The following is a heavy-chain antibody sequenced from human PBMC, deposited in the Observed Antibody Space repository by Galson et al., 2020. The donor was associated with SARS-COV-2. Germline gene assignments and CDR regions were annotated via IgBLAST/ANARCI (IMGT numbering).Heavy chain of an antibody. D-gene: IGHD5-18*01. J-gene: IGHJ3*02. CDR1: GYTFTGYY. Sequence: ASVKVSCKASGYTFTGYYMHWVRQAPGQGLEWMGWINPNSGGTNYAQKFQGRVTMTRDTSISIAYMELIRLRSDDTAVYYCARDGTAMVTNGFDIWGQGTMVTVSS. V-gene: IGHV1-2*02. CDR2: INPNSGGT. CDR3: ARDGTAMVTNGFDI.